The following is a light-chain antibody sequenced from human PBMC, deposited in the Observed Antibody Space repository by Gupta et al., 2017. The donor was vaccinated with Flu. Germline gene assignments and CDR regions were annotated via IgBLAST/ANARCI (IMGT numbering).Light chain of an antibody. V-gene: IGKV1-12*01. CDR1: QGIGNW. Sequence: DIQMTQSPSSVSASVGDRVTITCRGSQGIGNWLDWYQQKPGKAPKLLIYAAVNLESGVPSRLSGTGSATDVALTISSRQPDEFATYDCQQGYSFPRTFGRGTKVEIK. CDR3: QQGYSFPRT. J-gene: IGKJ1*01. CDR2: AAV.